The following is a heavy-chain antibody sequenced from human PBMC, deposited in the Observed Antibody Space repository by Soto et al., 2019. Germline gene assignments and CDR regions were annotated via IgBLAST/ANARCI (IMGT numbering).Heavy chain of an antibody. CDR1: GFTFSSYA. CDR2: ISYDGSNK. V-gene: IGHV3-30-3*01. D-gene: IGHD5-18*01. Sequence: PGGSLRLSCAAPGFTFSSYAMHWVRQAPGKGLEWVAVISYDGSNKYYADSVKGRFTISRDNSKNTLYLQMNSLRAEDTAVYYCAREPARYSYGTLGGMDVWGQGTTVTVSS. J-gene: IGHJ6*02. CDR3: AREPARYSYGTLGGMDV.